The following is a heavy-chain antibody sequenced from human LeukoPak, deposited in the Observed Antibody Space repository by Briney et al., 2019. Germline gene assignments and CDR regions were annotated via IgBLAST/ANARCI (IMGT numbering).Heavy chain of an antibody. V-gene: IGHV4-31*03. Sequence: PSQTLSLTCTVSGGSLSSGPYYWSWIRQHPEKGLEWIGFIYYSGSTYFKPSLKSRVTISLDTSKNQFSLKLSSVTAADTAVYYCARGQGYCSRTRCGGSTFDPWGQGTLVTVSS. J-gene: IGHJ5*02. CDR2: IYYSGST. CDR3: ARGQGYCSRTRCGGSTFDP. D-gene: IGHD2-2*01. CDR1: GGSLSSGPYY.